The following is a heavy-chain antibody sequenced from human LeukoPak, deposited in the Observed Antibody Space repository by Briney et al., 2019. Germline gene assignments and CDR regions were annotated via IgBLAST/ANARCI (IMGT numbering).Heavy chain of an antibody. CDR3: ARATTGFDWPLKKRPFDY. Sequence: SETLSLTCTVSGGSISSGSYYWSWIRQPAGKGLEWIGLIYTSGSTNYNPSLKSRVTISVDTSKNQFSLKLSSVTAADTAVYYCARATTGFDWPLKKRPFDYWGQGTLVTVSS. CDR2: IYTSGST. J-gene: IGHJ4*02. CDR1: GGSISSGSYY. V-gene: IGHV4-61*02. D-gene: IGHD3-9*01.